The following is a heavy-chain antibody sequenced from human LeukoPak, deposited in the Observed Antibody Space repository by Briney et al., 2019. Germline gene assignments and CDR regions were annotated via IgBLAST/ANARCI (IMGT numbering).Heavy chain of an antibody. J-gene: IGHJ6*02. V-gene: IGHV3-48*03. Sequence: GGSLKLSCTASGFTFSSYEMNWVRQAPGKGLEWVAYISSSGSTIYYADYVKGRFTISRDNATNSLYLQMNSLRADDTAVYYCARGHITMIVVVITPPVPSGGTDVWGQGTTVTVSS. CDR1: GFTFSSYE. CDR2: ISSSGSTI. CDR3: ARGHITMIVVVITPPVPSGGTDV. D-gene: IGHD3-22*01.